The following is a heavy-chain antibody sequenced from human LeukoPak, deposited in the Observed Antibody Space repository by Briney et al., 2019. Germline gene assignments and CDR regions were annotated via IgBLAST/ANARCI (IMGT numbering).Heavy chain of an antibody. V-gene: IGHV3-7*01. D-gene: IGHD3-10*01. CDR1: GFTFSSYW. CDR2: IRQDESEK. Sequence: GGSLRLSCTVSGFTFSSYWMTWVRQAPGKGLEWVANIRQDESEKYYGDSVKGRFTISRDNAKNSLYLQMNSLRAEDTAVYYCARDSGSAYYFASGTYYYDAFDFWGQGTTVTVSS. CDR3: ARDSGSAYYFASGTYYYDAFDF. J-gene: IGHJ3*01.